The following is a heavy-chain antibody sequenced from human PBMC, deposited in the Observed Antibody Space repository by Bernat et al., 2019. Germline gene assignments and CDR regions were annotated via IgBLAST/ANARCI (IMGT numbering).Heavy chain of an antibody. Sequence: QVQLVQSGAEVKKPGSSVKVSCKASGGTFSSYTISWVRQAPGQGLEWMGRIIPILGIANYAQKFQGRVTITADKSTSTAYMELSSLRSEDTAVYYCARGEAIVGVPAASRGVVDWFDPWGQGTLVTVSS. J-gene: IGHJ5*02. V-gene: IGHV1-69*02. CDR2: IIPILGIA. CDR1: GGTFSSYT. D-gene: IGHD2-2*01. CDR3: ARGEAIVGVPAASRGVVDWFDP.